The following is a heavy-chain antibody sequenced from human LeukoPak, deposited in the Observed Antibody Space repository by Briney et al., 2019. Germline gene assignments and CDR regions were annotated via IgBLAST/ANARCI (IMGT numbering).Heavy chain of an antibody. Sequence: SETLSLTCTVSGVSISSSNSYWGWIRQPPGKGLEWIGSIYYSGNTYYNASLKSQVSISIDTSKNQFSLKLSSVTAADTAVYYCARHYGTDPRDAFDIWGQGTMVTVSS. CDR1: GVSISSSNSY. CDR2: IYYSGNT. J-gene: IGHJ3*02. CDR3: ARHYGTDPRDAFDI. V-gene: IGHV4-39*01. D-gene: IGHD3-16*01.